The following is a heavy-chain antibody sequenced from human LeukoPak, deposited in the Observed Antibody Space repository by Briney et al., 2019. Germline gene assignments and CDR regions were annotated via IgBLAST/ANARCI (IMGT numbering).Heavy chain of an antibody. Sequence: GGSLRLSCIASGFSFGDYAMSWVRQAPGKGLEWVGFIRSKAYRGATKNAASVEDRFTISRDDSKSIAYLQMNSLKTEDTAIYYCTSVYDTSAYYHSGIDYWGQGTLVTVSS. D-gene: IGHD3-22*01. J-gene: IGHJ4*02. CDR1: GFSFGDYA. CDR2: IRSKAYRGAT. CDR3: TSVYDTSAYYHSGIDY. V-gene: IGHV3-49*04.